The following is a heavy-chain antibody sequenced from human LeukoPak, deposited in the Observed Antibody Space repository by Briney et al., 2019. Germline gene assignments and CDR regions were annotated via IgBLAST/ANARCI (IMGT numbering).Heavy chain of an antibody. Sequence: ASVKVSCKASGYTFTGYYMHWVRQAPGQGLEWMGWINPNSGGTNFAQKFQGRGTMTRDTSISTAYMELSRLRSDDTAVYYCARENRGGTSISSHIYYFDYWGQGTLVTVSS. CDR2: INPNSGGT. V-gene: IGHV1-2*02. CDR1: GYTFTGYY. D-gene: IGHD1-14*01. J-gene: IGHJ4*02. CDR3: ARENRGGTSISSHIYYFDY.